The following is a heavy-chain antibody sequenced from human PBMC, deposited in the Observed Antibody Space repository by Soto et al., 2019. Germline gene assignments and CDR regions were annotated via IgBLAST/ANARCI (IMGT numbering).Heavy chain of an antibody. CDR1: GYTFASYG. V-gene: IGHV1-18*01. D-gene: IGHD2-2*01. J-gene: IGHJ6*02. Sequence: QVQLVQSGAEVKKPGASVKVSCKASGYTFASYGISWVRQAPGQGLEWVGWISAYNGNTNYAQKLQGRVTMTTDTFTRTAYMEVRSLRSDDTAVYYCAREGTCSSTSCPTYFSFGMDVWGQGTTVTVSS. CDR2: ISAYNGNT. CDR3: AREGTCSSTSCPTYFSFGMDV.